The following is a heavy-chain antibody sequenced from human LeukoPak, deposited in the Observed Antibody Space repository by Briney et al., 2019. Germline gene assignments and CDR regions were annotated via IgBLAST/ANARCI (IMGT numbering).Heavy chain of an antibody. CDR2: INSDGSST. V-gene: IGHV3-74*01. Sequence: PGGSLRLSCAASGFTFSSYWMHWVRQAPGKGLVWVSRINSDGSSTSYAGSVKGRFTISRDNAKNTLYLQMNSLRAEDTAVYYCARDPFGDYDTNYWGQGTLVTVSS. CDR1: GFTFSSYW. D-gene: IGHD3-22*01. CDR3: ARDPFGDYDTNY. J-gene: IGHJ4*02.